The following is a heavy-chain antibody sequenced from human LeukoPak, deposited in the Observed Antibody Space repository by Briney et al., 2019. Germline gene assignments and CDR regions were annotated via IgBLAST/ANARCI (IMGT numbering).Heavy chain of an antibody. CDR2: VHHSGTA. CDR3: ASLGGYYESSSYSQLDAFDI. CDR1: NGSISNYF. V-gene: IGHV4-59*01. J-gene: IGHJ3*02. D-gene: IGHD3-22*01. Sequence: SETLPLTCTVSNGSISNYFWSWIRQPPGKGLEWIGYVHHSGTANYNPSLMSRVNISIDTSEYRLSLKLSSVTAADTALYYCASLGGYYESSSYSQLDAFDIWGQGTVVTVSS.